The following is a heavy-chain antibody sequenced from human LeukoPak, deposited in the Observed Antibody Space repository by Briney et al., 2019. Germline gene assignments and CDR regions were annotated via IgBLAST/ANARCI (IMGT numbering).Heavy chain of an antibody. CDR1: GGSIYSYY. CDR2: IFNSGST. J-gene: IGHJ4*02. CDR3: ARAPGLYYFDS. D-gene: IGHD2-2*01. Sequence: PSETLSLTCTVSGGSIYSYYRSWIRQPPGKGLEWIGYIFNSGSTSYNPSLKSRVTISLDTSKNQFSLKLTSVTAADTAMYYCARAPGLYYFDSRAQGTLVTVSS. V-gene: IGHV4-59*01.